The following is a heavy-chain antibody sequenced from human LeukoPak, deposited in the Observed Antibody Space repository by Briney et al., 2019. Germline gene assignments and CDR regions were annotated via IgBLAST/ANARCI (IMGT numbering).Heavy chain of an antibody. CDR3: ARGGYGSGSYYNPPLGY. CDR2: ISSSSSYI. D-gene: IGHD3-10*01. CDR1: GFTFSSYN. Sequence: GGSLRLSCAASGFTFSSYNMNWVRQAPGKGLEWVSSISSSSSYIYYADSVKGRFTISRDNAKNSLYLQMNSLRAEDTAVYYCARGGYGSGSYYNPPLGYWGQGTLVTVSS. J-gene: IGHJ4*02. V-gene: IGHV3-21*01.